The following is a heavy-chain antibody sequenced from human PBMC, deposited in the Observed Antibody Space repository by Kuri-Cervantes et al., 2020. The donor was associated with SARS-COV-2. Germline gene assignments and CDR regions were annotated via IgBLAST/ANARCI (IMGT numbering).Heavy chain of an antibody. V-gene: IGHV3-53*01. Sequence: GESLKISCAASGFTVSSNYMSWVRQAPGKGLEWVSVIYSGGSTYYADSVKGRFTISRDNSKNTLYLQMNSLRAEDTAVYYCARGGYDFWSGYYSDYYYYMDVRGKGTTVTVSS. CDR1: GFTVSSNY. D-gene: IGHD3-3*01. CDR2: IYSGGST. CDR3: ARGGYDFWSGYYSDYYYYMDV. J-gene: IGHJ6*03.